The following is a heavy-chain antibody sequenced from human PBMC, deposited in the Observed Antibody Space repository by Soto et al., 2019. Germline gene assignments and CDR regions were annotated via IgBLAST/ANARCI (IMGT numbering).Heavy chain of an antibody. Sequence: SETLSLTCTVSGGSISSYYWSWIRQPPGKGLEWIGYIYYSGSTNYNPSLKSRVTISVDTSKNQFSLKLSSVTAADTAVYYCARTYYYGSGSLYYFDYWGQGPLVTVSS. CDR2: IYYSGST. V-gene: IGHV4-59*01. CDR3: ARTYYYGSGSLYYFDY. CDR1: GGSISSYY. J-gene: IGHJ4*02. D-gene: IGHD3-10*01.